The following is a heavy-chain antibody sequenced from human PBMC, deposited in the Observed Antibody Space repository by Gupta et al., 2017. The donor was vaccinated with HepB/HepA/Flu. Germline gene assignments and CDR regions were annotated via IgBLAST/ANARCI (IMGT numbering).Heavy chain of an antibody. CDR1: GDSLRDYY. J-gene: IGHJ4*02. CDR2: FDPEDGER. V-gene: IGHV1-69-2*01. D-gene: IGHD3-9*01. CDR3: ATELRAEVYFDQ. Sequence: EVQVIQSGAEVRKPGSTVKISCKFSGDSLRDYYLHWVQQAPGRGLEWMGLFDPEDGERIYAKKFQGRLSITADSSRETVYMELRSLKSDDTAVYYCATELRAEVYFDQWGQGTPVTVSS.